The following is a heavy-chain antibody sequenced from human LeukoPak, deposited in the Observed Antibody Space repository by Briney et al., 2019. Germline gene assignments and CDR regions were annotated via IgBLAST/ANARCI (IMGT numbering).Heavy chain of an antibody. CDR3: ARDSYYDFWSGYGYYYGMDV. CDR1: GFTFSSYG. V-gene: IGHV3-33*01. J-gene: IGHJ6*02. CDR2: IWYDGSNK. Sequence: GGSLRLSCAASGFTFSSYGMHWVRQAPGKGLEWVAVIWYDGSNKYYADSVRGRFTISRDNSKNTLYLQMNSLRAEDTAVYYCARDSYYDFWSGYGYYYGMDVWGQGTTVTVSS. D-gene: IGHD3-3*01.